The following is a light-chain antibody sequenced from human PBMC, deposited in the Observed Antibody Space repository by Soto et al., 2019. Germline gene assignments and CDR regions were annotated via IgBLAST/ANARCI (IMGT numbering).Light chain of an antibody. CDR1: QSVSSD. CDR2: DAS. CDR3: QQHSSFVT. V-gene: IGKV3-11*01. Sequence: ESVLTQSPATLSLSPGERATLTCRASQSVSSDLAWYQHKPGQAPRLLIYDASNRATGIPSRFSGSGSGTDFTLTISSLEPEDFALYFCQQHSSFVTFGQGTRLEIK. J-gene: IGKJ5*01.